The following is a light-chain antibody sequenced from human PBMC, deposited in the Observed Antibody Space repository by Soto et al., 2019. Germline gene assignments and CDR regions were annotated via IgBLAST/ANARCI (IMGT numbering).Light chain of an antibody. CDR3: CSYAGSYSYV. CDR1: SSDVGGYNY. V-gene: IGLV2-11*01. Sequence: QSALNQPRSVSGSPGQSVTISCTGTSSDVGGYNYVSWYQQHPGKAPKLMIYDVSKRPSGVPDRFSGSKSGNTASLTISGLQAEDEADYYCCSYAGSYSYVFGTGTRSPS. CDR2: DVS. J-gene: IGLJ1*01.